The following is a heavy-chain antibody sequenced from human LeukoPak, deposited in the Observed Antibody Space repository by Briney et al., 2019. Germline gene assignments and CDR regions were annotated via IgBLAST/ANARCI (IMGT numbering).Heavy chain of an antibody. V-gene: IGHV4-59*02. D-gene: IGHD3-9*01. CDR3: ARGSFNILTGYDPRPDY. J-gene: IGHJ4*02. Sequence: NPSETLSLTCTVSGGSVNTYYWSWIRRPPGKGLEWIGYVYKDGDTNSNPSLKSRVTILVDTSKNQFSLKLSSVTAADTAVYYCARGSFNILTGYDPRPDYWGQGTLVLVSS. CDR1: GGSVNTYY. CDR2: VYKDGDT.